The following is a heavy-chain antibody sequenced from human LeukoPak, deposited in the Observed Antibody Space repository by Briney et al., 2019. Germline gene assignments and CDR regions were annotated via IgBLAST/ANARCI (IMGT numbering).Heavy chain of an antibody. D-gene: IGHD3-10*01. CDR3: ASRTYGSGSYPPPSNWFDP. CDR1: GGSFSGYY. CDR2: INHSGST. Sequence: SETLSLTCAVYGGSFSGYYWSWIRQPPGKGLEWIGEINHSGSTNYNPSLKSRVTISVDTSKNQFSLKLSSVTAADTAVYYCASRTYGSGSYPPPSNWFDPWGQGTLVTVSS. V-gene: IGHV4-34*01. J-gene: IGHJ5*02.